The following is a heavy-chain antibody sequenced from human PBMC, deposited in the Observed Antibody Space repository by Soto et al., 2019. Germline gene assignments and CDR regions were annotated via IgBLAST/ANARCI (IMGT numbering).Heavy chain of an antibody. D-gene: IGHD6-13*01. Sequence: QVQLVQSGAEAKKPGASVKVSCKASGYTFTSYGISWVRQAPGQGLEWMGWISAYNGNTNYAQKLQGRVTMTTDTSTSTAYMELRSLRSDDTAVYYCATGNRKRSSWWIFDYWGQGTLVTVSS. CDR2: ISAYNGNT. J-gene: IGHJ4*02. CDR3: ATGNRKRSSWWIFDY. CDR1: GYTFTSYG. V-gene: IGHV1-18*01.